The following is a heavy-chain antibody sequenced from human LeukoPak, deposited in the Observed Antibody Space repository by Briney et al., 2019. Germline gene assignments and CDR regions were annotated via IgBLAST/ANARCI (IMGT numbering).Heavy chain of an antibody. CDR3: AREHSGYDFPGRDYYYMDV. CDR2: IRLDGSNK. Sequence: GGSLRLSCAASGFTFSSYGMHWVRQTPGKGLEWVAFIRLDGSNKYYADSVRGRFTISRDNSKNTLYLQMNSLRADDTAVYYCAREHSGYDFPGRDYYYMDVWGKGTTVTVSS. V-gene: IGHV3-30*02. J-gene: IGHJ6*03. D-gene: IGHD5-12*01. CDR1: GFTFSSYG.